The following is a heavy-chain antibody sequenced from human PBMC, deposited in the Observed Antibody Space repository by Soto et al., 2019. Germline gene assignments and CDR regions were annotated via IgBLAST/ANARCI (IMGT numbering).Heavy chain of an antibody. D-gene: IGHD3-22*01. J-gene: IGHJ6*02. V-gene: IGHV3-21*01. CDR3: ARDLDHVASNYYDSSGYYPYYYYGMDV. CDR2: ISSSSSYI. CDR1: GFTFSSYS. Sequence: EVQLVESGGGLVKPGGSLRLSCAASGFTFSSYSMNWVRQAPGKGLEWVSSISSSSSYIYYADSVKGRFTISRDNAKNSLYLQMNSLRAEDTAVYYCARDLDHVASNYYDSSGYYPYYYYGMDVWGQGTTVTVSS.